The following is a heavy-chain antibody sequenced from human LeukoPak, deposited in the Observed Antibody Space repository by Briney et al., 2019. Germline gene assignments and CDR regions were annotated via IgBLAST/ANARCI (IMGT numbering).Heavy chain of an antibody. CDR2: ISGSGGST. V-gene: IGHV3-23*01. D-gene: IGHD1-26*01. J-gene: IGHJ4*02. CDR1: GFTFGSYA. CDR3: AKDPRIIPYSGSPLFDY. Sequence: GGSLRLSCAASGFTFGSYAMSWVRQAPGKGLEWVSAISGSGGSTYYADSVKGRFTISRDNSKNTLYLQMNSLRAEDTAVYYCAKDPRIIPYSGSPLFDYWGQGTLVTVSS.